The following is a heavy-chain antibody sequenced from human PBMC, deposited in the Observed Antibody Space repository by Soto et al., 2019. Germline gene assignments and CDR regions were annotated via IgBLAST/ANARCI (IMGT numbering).Heavy chain of an antibody. Sequence: PGGSLRLSCAASGFTFSDYYMSWIRQAPGKGLEWVSYISSSGSTIYYADSVKGRFTISRDNAKNSLYLQMNSLRAEDTAVYYCARDNTYYDFWSGYLRWGVWFDPWGQGTLVTVSS. J-gene: IGHJ5*02. CDR1: GFTFSDYY. D-gene: IGHD3-3*01. CDR2: ISSSGSTI. CDR3: ARDNTYYDFWSGYLRWGVWFDP. V-gene: IGHV3-11*01.